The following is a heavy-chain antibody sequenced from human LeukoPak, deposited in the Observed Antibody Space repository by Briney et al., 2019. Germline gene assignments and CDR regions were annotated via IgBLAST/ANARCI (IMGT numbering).Heavy chain of an antibody. V-gene: IGHV1-2*02. CDR1: GYTFTGYY. CDR2: INPNSGGT. CDR3: ARGNYYDTSGYGNYNWFDP. D-gene: IGHD3-22*01. J-gene: IGHJ5*02. Sequence: ASVKVSCKASGYTFTGYYMHWVRQAPGQGLEWMGWINPNSGGTNYAQKFQGRVTMTRDTSISTAYMELSRLRSDDTAVYYCARGNYYDTSGYGNYNWFDPWAREPWSPSPQ.